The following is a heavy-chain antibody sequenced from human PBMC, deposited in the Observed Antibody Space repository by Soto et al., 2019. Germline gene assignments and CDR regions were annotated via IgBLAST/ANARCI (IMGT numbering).Heavy chain of an antibody. D-gene: IGHD3-22*01. CDR3: ARDAPQYYDSSGTFDY. CDR1: GYTFTSYG. J-gene: IGHJ4*02. Sequence: QVQLVQSGAEVKKPGASVKVSCKASGYTFTSYGISWVRQAPGQGLEWRGWISAYNGNTNYAQKLQGRVTMTTDTSTSTDYMELRSLRSVDTAVYYCARDAPQYYDSSGTFDYWGQGTLVTVSS. V-gene: IGHV1-18*01. CDR2: ISAYNGNT.